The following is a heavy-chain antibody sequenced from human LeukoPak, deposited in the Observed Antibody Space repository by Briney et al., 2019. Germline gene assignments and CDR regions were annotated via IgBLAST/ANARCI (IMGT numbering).Heavy chain of an antibody. V-gene: IGHV3-33*01. D-gene: IGHD3-22*01. CDR1: GFTFSSYG. CDR3: ARGRYYYDSSGYCPLDY. J-gene: IGHJ4*02. CDR2: IWYDGSNK. Sequence: GGSLRLSCAASGFTFSSYGMHWVRQAPGKGLEWVAVIWYDGSNKYYADSVKGRFTISRDNSKNTLYLQMNSLRAEDTAVYYCARGRYYYDSSGYCPLDYWGQGTLVTVSS.